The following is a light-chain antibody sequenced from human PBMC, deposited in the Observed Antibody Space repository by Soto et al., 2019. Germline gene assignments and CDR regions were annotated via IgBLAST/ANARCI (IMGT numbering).Light chain of an antibody. J-gene: IGKJ2*01. Sequence: EIVLTQSPGTLSLSPGERATLSCRASQSVGGNYLAWYQPKPGQAPSRLVSAASTRAAGIPDRFSGSRSWTDFSLAFSRLVPEDCAVSYCEQDGSSLRTFGQGAKLE. V-gene: IGKV3-20*01. CDR1: QSVGGNY. CDR2: AAS. CDR3: EQDGSSLRT.